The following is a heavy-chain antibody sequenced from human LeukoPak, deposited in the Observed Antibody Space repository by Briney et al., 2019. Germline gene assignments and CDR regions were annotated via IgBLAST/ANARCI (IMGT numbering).Heavy chain of an antibody. D-gene: IGHD4/OR15-4a*01. CDR1: GYTFSAYY. CDR3: ARDERYSYGDNHYPDLGF. CDR2: INPNSGAT. J-gene: IGHJ4*02. Sequence: ASVKVSCKASGYTFSAYYIHWVRQAPGQGLEWMGRINPNSGATKYAQKFQGRVTLTRDTSIRTTYMELSSLRSDDTAVYYCARDERYSYGDNHYPDLGFWGQGTPVTVSS. V-gene: IGHV1-2*06.